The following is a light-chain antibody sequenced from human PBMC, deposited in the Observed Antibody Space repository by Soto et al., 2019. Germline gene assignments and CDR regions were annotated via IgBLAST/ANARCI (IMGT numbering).Light chain of an antibody. J-gene: IGLJ1*01. V-gene: IGLV2-14*01. CDR2: EVT. CDR3: SSYSSKTAPYV. Sequence: QSVLAQPASVSGSPGQSITISCTGGSSDIGGYNYVSWYQQHPGRAPRLLILEVTNRPSGVPDRFSGSKSGNTASLIIRGLQAEDEADYFCSSYSSKTAPYVFGTGTKLTVL. CDR1: SSDIGGYNY.